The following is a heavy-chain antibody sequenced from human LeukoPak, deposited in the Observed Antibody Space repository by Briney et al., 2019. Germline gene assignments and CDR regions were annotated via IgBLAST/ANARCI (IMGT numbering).Heavy chain of an antibody. D-gene: IGHD6-13*01. CDR1: GGTFSSYA. CDR2: IIPIFGTA. CDR3: VGIAAAGRSRYYYMDV. V-gene: IGHV1-69*05. J-gene: IGHJ6*03. Sequence: GASVKVSCKASGGTFSSYAISWVRQAPGQGLEWMGGIIPIFGTANYAQKFQGRVTITTVESTSTAYMELSSLRSEDTAVYYCVGIAAAGRSRYYYMDVWGKGTTVTASS.